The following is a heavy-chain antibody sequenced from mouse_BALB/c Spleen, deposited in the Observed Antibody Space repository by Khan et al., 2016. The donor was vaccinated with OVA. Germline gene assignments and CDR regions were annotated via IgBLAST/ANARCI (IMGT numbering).Heavy chain of an antibody. J-gene: IGHJ3*01. CDR3: ARRNYFGYTFAY. V-gene: IGHV1-77*01. Sequence: QVQLKQSGAELARPGASVKLSCKASGYTFTDYYINWVKQRTGQGLEWIGEISPGSGDTYYNERFKGKATLTADKSSSTAYMQLSSLTSEVSAVYFCARRNYFGYTFAYWGQGTLVTVSA. CDR1: GYTFTDYY. CDR2: ISPGSGDT. D-gene: IGHD1-2*01.